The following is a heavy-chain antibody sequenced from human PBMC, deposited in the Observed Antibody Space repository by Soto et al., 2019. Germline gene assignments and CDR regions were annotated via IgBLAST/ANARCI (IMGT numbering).Heavy chain of an antibody. D-gene: IGHD1-1*01. CDR1: GGFVSSGSYY. CDR3: ARVERGNATTVVDAFDI. V-gene: IGHV4-34*01. Sequence: QVQLQQWGAGLLKPSETLSLTCAVYGGFVSSGSYYWSWIRQPPGKGLEWIGEMSHSGGTQFNPSLKHRAPISVDTSKTRFSRKMSSVTAADTALYYCARVERGNATTVVDAFDIWGPGTMVTVSS. J-gene: IGHJ3*02. CDR2: MSHSGGT.